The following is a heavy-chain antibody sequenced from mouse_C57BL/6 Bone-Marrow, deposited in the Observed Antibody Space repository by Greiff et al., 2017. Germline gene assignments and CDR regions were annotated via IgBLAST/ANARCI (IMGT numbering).Heavy chain of an antibody. Sequence: EVQVVQSGGDLVKPGGSLKLSCAASGFTFSSYGMSWVRQTPDKRLEWVATISSGGSYTYYPDSVKGRFTITRDNAKNTLYLQMSSLKSEDTAMYYCAGHGRSTMVPTRGFAYWGQGTLVTVSA. J-gene: IGHJ3*01. CDR1: GFTFSSYG. CDR3: AGHGRSTMVPTRGFAY. CDR2: ISSGGSYT. V-gene: IGHV5-6*01. D-gene: IGHD2-2*01.